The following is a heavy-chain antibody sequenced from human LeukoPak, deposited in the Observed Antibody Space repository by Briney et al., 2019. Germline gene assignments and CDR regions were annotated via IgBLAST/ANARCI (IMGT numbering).Heavy chain of an antibody. D-gene: IGHD1/OR15-1a*01. J-gene: IGHJ6*03. CDR1: GFTFSSYW. Sequence: GGSLRLSCAASGFTFSSYWMHWVRQAPGKGLVWVPRIRTDGTITTYADSVKGRFGISRDNAKNTLYLQVNSLRVEDTAVYYCAREGTGSYMDVWGKGTTVTVSS. V-gene: IGHV3-74*01. CDR2: IRTDGTIT. CDR3: AREGTGSYMDV.